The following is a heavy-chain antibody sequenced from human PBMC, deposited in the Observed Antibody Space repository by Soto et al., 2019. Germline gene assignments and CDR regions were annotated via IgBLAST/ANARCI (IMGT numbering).Heavy chain of an antibody. CDR1: GGSISSGGYS. CDR3: ATGGDYVFDY. D-gene: IGHD4-17*01. J-gene: IGHJ4*02. Sequence: QLQLQESGSGLVKPSQTLSLTCAVSGGSISSGGYSWSWIRQPPGKGLEWIGYIYHSGSTYYNPSLKSRVTISVDRAKNQFSLKLSSVTAADTAVYYGATGGDYVFDYWGQGTLVTVSS. CDR2: IYHSGST. V-gene: IGHV4-30-2*01.